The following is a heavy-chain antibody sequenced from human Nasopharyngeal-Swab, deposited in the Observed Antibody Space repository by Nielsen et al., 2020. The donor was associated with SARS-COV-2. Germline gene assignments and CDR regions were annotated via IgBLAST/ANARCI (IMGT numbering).Heavy chain of an antibody. CDR3: ARDGGYYHGDLVY. J-gene: IGHJ4*02. Sequence: GEALKISCAASGFTFSSYWMSWVRQAPGKGLEWVANIKQDGSEKYYVDSVKGRFTISRDNAKNSLYLQMNSLRAEDTAVYYCARDGGYYHGDLVYWGQGTLVTVSS. V-gene: IGHV3-7*01. CDR2: IKQDGSEK. D-gene: IGHD3-16*01. CDR1: GFTFSSYW.